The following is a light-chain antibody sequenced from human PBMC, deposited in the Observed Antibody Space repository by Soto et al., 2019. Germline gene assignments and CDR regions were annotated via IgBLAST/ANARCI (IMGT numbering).Light chain of an antibody. CDR1: QNVNHW. CDR2: NAA. CDR3: QHRNDWPLT. V-gene: IGKV3-11*01. Sequence: EIVLAQSPTTLSWSPGERATLSCRASQNVNHWLAWYQQKPGQAPRLLIYNAAIRATGTPARFSGSGSGTDFTLTISSLEPEDSAVYYCQHRNDWPLTFGGGTKVDIK. J-gene: IGKJ4*01.